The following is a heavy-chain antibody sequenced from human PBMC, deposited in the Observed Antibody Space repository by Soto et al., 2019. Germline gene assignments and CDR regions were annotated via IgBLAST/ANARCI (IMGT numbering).Heavy chain of an antibody. CDR1: GGSFSGYY. J-gene: IGHJ4*02. CDR2: INHSGST. CDR3: ARGWRGPXXRX. D-gene: IGHD6-19*01. Sequence: QVQLQQWGAGLLKPSETLSLTCAVYGGSFSGYYWSWIRQPPGKGLEWIGEINHSGSTNYNPSLKSRVTISVDTSKNQXSXXXXXXXXXXXXXXXCARGWRGPXXRXWGQGTLVT. V-gene: IGHV4-34*01.